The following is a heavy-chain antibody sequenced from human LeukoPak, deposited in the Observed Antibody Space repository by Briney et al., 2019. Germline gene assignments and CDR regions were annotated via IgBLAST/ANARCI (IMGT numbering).Heavy chain of an antibody. Sequence: GGSLRLSCVGSGFSFRSHWVNWVRQSPGKGLEWVSNIKPDRSDKYYVDSARGRFTVSRDNAKNSAFLQMNSLRAEDTAIYYCATISAQTFDIWGQGTLASVSS. CDR1: GFSFRSHW. V-gene: IGHV3-7*01. CDR2: IKPDRSDK. CDR3: ATISAQTFDI. J-gene: IGHJ3*02. D-gene: IGHD5-24*01.